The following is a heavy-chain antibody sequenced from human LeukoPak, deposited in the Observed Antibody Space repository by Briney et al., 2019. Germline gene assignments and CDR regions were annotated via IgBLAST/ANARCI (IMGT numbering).Heavy chain of an antibody. J-gene: IGHJ5*02. V-gene: IGHV3-66*02. D-gene: IGHD2/OR15-2a*01. Sequence: GGSLRLSGAASGFTVSSNYMSWVRQAPGKGLEWVSVIYSGGSTYYADSVKGRFTISRDNSKNTLDLQMNSLRAEDTAVYYCARGVYVWNWFDPWGQGTLVTVSS. CDR2: IYSGGST. CDR3: ARGVYVWNWFDP. CDR1: GFTVSSNY.